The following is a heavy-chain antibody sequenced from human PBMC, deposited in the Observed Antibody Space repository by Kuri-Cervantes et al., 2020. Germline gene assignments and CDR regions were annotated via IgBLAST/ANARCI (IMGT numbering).Heavy chain of an antibody. CDR2: IIPIFGTA. J-gene: IGHJ6*03. V-gene: IGHV1-69*06. Sequence: SVKVSCKASGYTFTSHGISWVRQAPGQGLEWMGGIIPIFGTANYAQKFQGRVTITADKSTSTAYMELSSLRSEDTAVYYCARARRDVYNPYYYMDVWGKGTTVTVSS. CDR3: ARARRDVYNPYYYMDV. CDR1: GYTFTSHG. D-gene: IGHD5-24*01.